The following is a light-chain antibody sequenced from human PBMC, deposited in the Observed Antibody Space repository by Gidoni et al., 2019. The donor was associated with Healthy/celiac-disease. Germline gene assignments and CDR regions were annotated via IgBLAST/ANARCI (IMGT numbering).Light chain of an antibody. CDR1: QSVSSSY. J-gene: IGKJ1*01. CDR2: GAS. CDR3: QQYGSSPQT. Sequence: ELVLTQSPGTLSLSPGERATLSCRASQSVSSSYLAWYQQKPGQAPRLLIYGASSRATGIPDRFSGSGSGTDFTLTSSRLEHEDVAVYYCQQYGSSPQTFXXXTKVEIK. V-gene: IGKV3-20*01.